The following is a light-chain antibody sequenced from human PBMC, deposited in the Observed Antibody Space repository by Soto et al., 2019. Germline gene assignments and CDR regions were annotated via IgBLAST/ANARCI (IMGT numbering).Light chain of an antibody. V-gene: IGLV2-14*01. J-gene: IGLJ1*01. CDR1: SSDVGGYNY. CDR3: SSETSSSIDYV. Sequence: QSALTQPASVSGSPGQSSTISCTGTSSDVGGYNYVSWYQQHPGKAPTLMIYAVSNRPSGVSNRVSGSKSGNTASLTISGLQAEDEADYYCSSETSSSIDYVFGTGTKVTVL. CDR2: AVS.